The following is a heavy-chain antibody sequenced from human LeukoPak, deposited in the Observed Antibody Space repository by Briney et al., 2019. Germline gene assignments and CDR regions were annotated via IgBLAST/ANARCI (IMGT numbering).Heavy chain of an antibody. Sequence: SVKVSFKASGYPFTGYYMHWVRQAPGQGLKWMGWINPNSGGTNYAQKFQGWVTMTRDTSISTAYMELSRLRSDDTAVYYCARALPLGYCSSTSCPGAFDIWGQGTMVTVSS. CDR3: ARALPLGYCSSTSCPGAFDI. D-gene: IGHD2-2*01. J-gene: IGHJ3*02. CDR2: INPNSGGT. V-gene: IGHV1-2*04. CDR1: GYPFTGYY.